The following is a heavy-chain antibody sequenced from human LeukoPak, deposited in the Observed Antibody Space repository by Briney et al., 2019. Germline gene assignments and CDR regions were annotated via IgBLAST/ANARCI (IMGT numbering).Heavy chain of an antibody. CDR1: GGSISGSTYY. V-gene: IGHV4-39*07. CDR2: ISYSGTT. CDR3: ARSSGFTTFGVAPYYYMDV. Sequence: SETLSLTCTVSGGSISGSTYYWGWICQPPGEGLEWPGSISYSGTTYYNPSLKSRVTISVDTSKNQLSLELSSVTAADTAVYYCARSSGFTTFGVAPYYYMDVWGRGTTVTVSS. J-gene: IGHJ6*03. D-gene: IGHD3-3*01.